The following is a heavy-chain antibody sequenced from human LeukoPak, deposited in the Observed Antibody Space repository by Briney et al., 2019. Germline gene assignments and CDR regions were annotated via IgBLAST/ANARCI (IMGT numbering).Heavy chain of an antibody. CDR1: GGSISSSTYY. J-gene: IGHJ4*02. D-gene: IGHD6-13*01. Sequence: PSETLSLTCTVSGGSISSSTYYWGWIRQPPGKGLEWIGSIYYSGSTYYNPSFKSRVTISVDTSKNQFSLSSVTAADTAVYYCARHSRGPAAGPAFDYWGQGTLVTVS. CDR2: IYYSGST. CDR3: ARHSRGPAAGPAFDY. V-gene: IGHV4-39*01.